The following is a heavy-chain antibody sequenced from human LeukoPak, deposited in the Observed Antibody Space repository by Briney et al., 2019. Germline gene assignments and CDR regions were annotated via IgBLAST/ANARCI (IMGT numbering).Heavy chain of an antibody. V-gene: IGHV4-34*01. CDR1: GGSFSGYY. CDR3: ARDLGYGARGY. Sequence: SETLSLTCAVYGGSFSGYYYSWIRQSPGKGLEWIGEINHSGGTNYNPSLKSRVTISLDTSKNQFSLKLSSVTAADTAVYYCARDLGYGARGYWGQGTLVTVSS. CDR2: INHSGGT. D-gene: IGHD3-16*01. J-gene: IGHJ4*02.